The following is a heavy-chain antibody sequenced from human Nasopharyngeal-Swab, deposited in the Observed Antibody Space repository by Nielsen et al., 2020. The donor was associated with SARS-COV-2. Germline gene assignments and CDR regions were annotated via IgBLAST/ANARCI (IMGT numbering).Heavy chain of an antibody. Sequence: GESLKISCAASGFSFSTYGMHWVRQAPGKGLEWVSAIRGSGGNTYYADSVKGRFTISRDNSKNTLHLQMNSLRAEDTAVYYCAKHYGGNSRHFEYWGQGTLVTVSS. CDR3: AKHYGGNSRHFEY. CDR1: GFSFSTYG. J-gene: IGHJ4*02. CDR2: IRGSGGNT. D-gene: IGHD4-23*01. V-gene: IGHV3-23*01.